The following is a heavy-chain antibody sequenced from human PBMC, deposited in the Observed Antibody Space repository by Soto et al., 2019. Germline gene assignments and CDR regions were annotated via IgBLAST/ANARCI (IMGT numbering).Heavy chain of an antibody. V-gene: IGHV4-61*01. D-gene: IGHD3-3*01. J-gene: IGHJ6*02. CDR2: IYYTGST. CDR3: ARDQYDFRSGSYYYAMEV. Sequence: QVQLQESGPGLVKPSETLSLTCTVSGCSVSSESHYWSWIRQTPGKGLEWIGYIYYTGSTNYNPSPKGRVTMSVDTSRDQVSLRLRSVTRADTAVYYCARDQYDFRSGSYYYAMEVWGQGTKVTVSS. CDR1: GCSVSSESHY.